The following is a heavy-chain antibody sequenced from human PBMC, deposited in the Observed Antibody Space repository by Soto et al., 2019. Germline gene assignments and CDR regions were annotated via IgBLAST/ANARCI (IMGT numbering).Heavy chain of an antibody. CDR1: GGSFSGYY. Sequence: SETLSLTCAVYGGSFSGYYCSWIRQPPGRGLEWIGEINHSGSTNYNPSLKSRVTISVDTSKNQFSLKLSSVTAADTAVYYCASSPPRYCSSNTCYPFDYWGQGTLVTVSS. J-gene: IGHJ4*02. D-gene: IGHD2-2*01. CDR3: ASSPPRYCSSNTCYPFDY. CDR2: INHSGST. V-gene: IGHV4-34*01.